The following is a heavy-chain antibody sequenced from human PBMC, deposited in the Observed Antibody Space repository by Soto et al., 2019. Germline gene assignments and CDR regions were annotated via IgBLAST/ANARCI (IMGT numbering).Heavy chain of an antibody. D-gene: IGHD3-9*01. CDR1: GFTFRSYA. V-gene: IGHV3-48*04. CDR3: ARDRLDYGMDV. J-gene: IGHJ6*02. Sequence: GGSLRLSCAASGFTFRSYAMSWVRRAPGKGLEWVSYISSSSSTTFYTDSVKGRFTISRDNAKNSLYLQMNSLRAEDTAVYYCARDRLDYGMDVWGQGTAVTVSS. CDR2: ISSSSSTT.